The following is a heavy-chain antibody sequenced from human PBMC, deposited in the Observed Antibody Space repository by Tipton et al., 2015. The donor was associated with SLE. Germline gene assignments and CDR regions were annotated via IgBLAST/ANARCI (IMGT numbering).Heavy chain of an antibody. J-gene: IGHJ4*02. CDR1: GGSISSYY. CDR3: ARRLGSSGFDY. V-gene: IGHV4-59*08. CDR2: TYYSGST. Sequence: LRLSCTVSGGSISSYYWSWIRQPPGKGLEWIGYTYYSGSTNYNPSLKSRVTISVDTSKNQFSLKLSSVTAADTAVYYCARRLGSSGFDYWGQGTLVTVSS. D-gene: IGHD3-22*01.